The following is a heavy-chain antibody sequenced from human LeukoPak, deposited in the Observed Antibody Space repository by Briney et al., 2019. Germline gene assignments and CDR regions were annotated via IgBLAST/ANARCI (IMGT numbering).Heavy chain of an antibody. CDR3: ARARCSSGWFLDY. Sequence: SQTLSLTCDISGDSFSSNSAGWNWIRQSPSRGLEWLGRTYYRSKWYIDYTVSVKSRMTINPDTSKNQFSLQLHSVTLEDTAVYYCARARCSSGWFLDYWGQETLVTVSS. CDR1: GDSFSSNSAG. J-gene: IGHJ4*02. V-gene: IGHV6-1*01. CDR2: TYYRSKWYI. D-gene: IGHD6-19*01.